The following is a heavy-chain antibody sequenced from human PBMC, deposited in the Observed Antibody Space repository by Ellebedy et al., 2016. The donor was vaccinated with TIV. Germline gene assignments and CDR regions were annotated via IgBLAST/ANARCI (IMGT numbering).Heavy chain of an antibody. CDR1: GYTFTTYY. CDR3: ARDGKWKPSQLHLSDALDF. V-gene: IGHV1-46*01. Sequence: ASVKVSXXTSGYTFTTYYMHWVRQAPGQGLEWMGTINPSDGDTIYAQKFQGRVTMTRDTSTSTVYMQLSGLRSEDTGVYYCARDGKWKPSQLHLSDALDFWGQGTLVTVSS. D-gene: IGHD1-1*01. CDR2: INPSDGDT. J-gene: IGHJ4*02.